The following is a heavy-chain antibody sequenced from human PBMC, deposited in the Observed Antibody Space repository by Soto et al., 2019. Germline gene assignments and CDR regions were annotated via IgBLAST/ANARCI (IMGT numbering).Heavy chain of an antibody. CDR1: GGTFSSYA. CDR3: ARGRDDAFDI. CDR2: NPNSGNT. Sequence: ASVKVSCKASGGTFSSYAISWVRQAPGQGLEWMNPNSGNTGYAQKFQGRVTMTRNTSISTAYMELSSLRSEDTAVYYCARGRDDAFDIWGQGTMVTVSS. V-gene: IGHV1-8*02. J-gene: IGHJ3*02.